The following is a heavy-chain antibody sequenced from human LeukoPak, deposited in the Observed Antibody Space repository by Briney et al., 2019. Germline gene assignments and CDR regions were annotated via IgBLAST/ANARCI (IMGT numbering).Heavy chain of an antibody. Sequence: GESLDSSRQGSGYSLTSYWIGWVRQMPGNGVEWMGIIYYGDSCTSHSPSFQGQVPLSADKSISTAYLQWRSLKRSDTAMYYCARRFKWFGGLYYFHYWGQGTLLTVSS. J-gene: IGHJ4*02. CDR1: GYSLTSYW. CDR3: ARRFKWFGGLYYFHY. V-gene: IGHV5-51*01. D-gene: IGHD3-10*01. CDR2: IYYGDSCT.